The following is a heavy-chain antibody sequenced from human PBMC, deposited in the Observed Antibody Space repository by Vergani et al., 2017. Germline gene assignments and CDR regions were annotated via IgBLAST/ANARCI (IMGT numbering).Heavy chain of an antibody. CDR2: FDPEHGEV. CDR3: AIVTEYYDRSGYYLDY. J-gene: IGHJ4*02. D-gene: IGHD3-22*01. CDR1: GYSLTELT. V-gene: IGHV1-24*01. Sequence: QVQLVQSGSEVRKPGASVKVSCQVSGYSLTELTIHWVRQAPGKGLEWMGGFDPEHGEVTFAHHIQGRVTMTEDRSTDTAYMELSSLRPEDTALYYCAIVTEYYDRSGYYLDYWGQGTLVTVSS.